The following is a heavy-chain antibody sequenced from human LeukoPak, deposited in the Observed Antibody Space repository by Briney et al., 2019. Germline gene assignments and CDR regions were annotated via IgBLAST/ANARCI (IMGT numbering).Heavy chain of an antibody. V-gene: IGHV4-61*02. J-gene: IGHJ6*02. D-gene: IGHD3-9*01. CDR2: IYTSGST. Sequence: PSQTLSLTCTVSGGSISSGSYYWSWIRQPAGKGLEWIGRIYTSGSTNYNPSLKSRFTISVDTSKNQFSLKLSSVTAADTAVYYCARQFILTGYYSYYYYYGMDVWGQGTTVTVSS. CDR1: GGSISSGSYY. CDR3: ARQFILTGYYSYYYYYGMDV.